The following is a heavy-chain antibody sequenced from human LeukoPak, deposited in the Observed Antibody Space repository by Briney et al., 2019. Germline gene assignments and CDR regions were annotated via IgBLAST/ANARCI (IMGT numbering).Heavy chain of an antibody. D-gene: IGHD3-10*01. Sequence: PGGSLRLSCAASGFTVSSNYMSWVRQAPGKGLEWVSVLYSGGNTYYADSVQGRFTISRDNSRNTLYLQMNSLGVEDTAVYYCATEGFRGVLFHIWGQGTVVTVSS. J-gene: IGHJ3*02. CDR2: LYSGGNT. V-gene: IGHV3-66*01. CDR3: ATEGFRGVLFHI. CDR1: GFTVSSNY.